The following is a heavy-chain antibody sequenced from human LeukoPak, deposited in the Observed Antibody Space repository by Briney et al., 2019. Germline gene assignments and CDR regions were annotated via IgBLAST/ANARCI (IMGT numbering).Heavy chain of an antibody. J-gene: IGHJ6*03. V-gene: IGHV3-48*03. CDR1: GFTFSSYE. CDR2: ISSSGSTI. CDR3: AKDSPWGYYMDV. Sequence: GGSLRLSCAASGFTFSSYEMNWVRQAPGKGLEWVSYISSSGSTIYYADSVKGRFTISRDNAKNSLYLQMNSLRTEDTALYYCAKDSPWGYYMDVWGKGTTVTVSS. D-gene: IGHD7-27*01.